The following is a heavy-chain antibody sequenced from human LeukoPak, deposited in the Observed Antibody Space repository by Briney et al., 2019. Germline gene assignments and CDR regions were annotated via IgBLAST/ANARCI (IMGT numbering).Heavy chain of an antibody. V-gene: IGHV3-48*01. CDR1: GFGFINYN. Sequence: PGGSLRLSCAASGFGFINYNMNWVRQAAGKSLEGVSYIGSTSSRIHYADSVKGRFTISRDNAKSSLYLQMNSLRAEDTAVYYCARESPWGFHAFDVWGQGTVVTVS. CDR3: ARESPWGFHAFDV. D-gene: IGHD7-27*01. J-gene: IGHJ3*01. CDR2: IGSTSSRI.